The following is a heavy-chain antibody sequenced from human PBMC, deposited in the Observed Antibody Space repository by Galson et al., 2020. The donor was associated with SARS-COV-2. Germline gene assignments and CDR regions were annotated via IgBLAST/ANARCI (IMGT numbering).Heavy chain of an antibody. CDR2: ISSSSTYL. CDR3: ARDASWAKFAMDV. V-gene: IGHV3-21*01. CDR1: GFTFNSYT. Sequence: GGSLRLSCEASGFTFNSYTMNWVRQAPGKGLEWVSSISSSSTYLYYADSLKGRFSISRDNARNSLYLEMNSLRVEDTGVYYCARDASWAKFAMDVWGQGTTVTVSS. J-gene: IGHJ6*02. D-gene: IGHD1-26*01.